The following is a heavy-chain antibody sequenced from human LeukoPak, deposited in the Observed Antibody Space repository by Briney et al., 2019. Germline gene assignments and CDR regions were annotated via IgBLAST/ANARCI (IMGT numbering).Heavy chain of an antibody. D-gene: IGHD2-15*01. V-gene: IGHV4-30-4*08. CDR2: IYYIGST. CDR1: GGSINSGDYY. J-gene: IGHJ4*02. Sequence: SQTLSLTCTVSGGSINSGDYYWSWIRQPSGKGLEWIGYIYYIGSTYYKPSLMSRVTMSLDTSKNQFSLKLSSVTAADTAVYYCARALGYCSSSRCYSLDYWGQGTLVSISS. CDR3: ARALGYCSSSRCYSLDY.